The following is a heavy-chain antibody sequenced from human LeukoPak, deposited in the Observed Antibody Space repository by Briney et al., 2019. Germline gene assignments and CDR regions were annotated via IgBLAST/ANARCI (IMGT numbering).Heavy chain of an antibody. CDR3: AKDLGYSTGWYAFDY. J-gene: IGHJ4*02. Sequence: GGSLRLSCAASGFTFSSHAMSWVRQAPGKGLEWVSSISRSGATTYYADSVKGRFTIIRDISKNTLSLQMNSLRAGDTAVYYCAKDLGYSTGWYAFDYWGQGTLVTVSS. V-gene: IGHV3-23*01. CDR1: GFTFSSHA. CDR2: ISRSGATT. D-gene: IGHD6-19*01.